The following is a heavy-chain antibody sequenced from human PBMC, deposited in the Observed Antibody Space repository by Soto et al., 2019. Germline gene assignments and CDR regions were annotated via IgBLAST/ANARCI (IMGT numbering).Heavy chain of an antibody. CDR2: ISSSSTII. V-gene: IGHV3-48*02. CDR1: GVTFSDFG. J-gene: IGHJ5*02. Sequence: GSLRRSCAASGVTFSDFGINWVRQAPGKGLEWISYISSSSTIIHYADSVRGRFTISRDNAKNSVSLQMNSLRDDDTAVYYCARGQLSDNNWFDPWGQGTLVTVSS. CDR3: ARGQLSDNNWFDP. D-gene: IGHD2-2*01.